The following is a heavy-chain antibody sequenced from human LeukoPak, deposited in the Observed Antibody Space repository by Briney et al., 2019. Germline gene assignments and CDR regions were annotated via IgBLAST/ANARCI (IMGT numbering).Heavy chain of an antibody. V-gene: IGHV3-7*01. CDR1: GFTLSSYW. Sequence: QAGGSLRLSCAASGFTLSSYWMSWVRQAPGKGLEWVANIKQDGSEKYYVDSVKGRFTISRDNAKNSLYLQMNSLRAEDTAVYYCARDYYDSSGYYYRGYWGQGTLATVSS. J-gene: IGHJ4*02. CDR3: ARDYYDSSGYYYRGY. CDR2: IKQDGSEK. D-gene: IGHD3-22*01.